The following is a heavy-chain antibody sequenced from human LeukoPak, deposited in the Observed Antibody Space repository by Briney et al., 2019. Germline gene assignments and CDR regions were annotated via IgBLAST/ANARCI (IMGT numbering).Heavy chain of an antibody. J-gene: IGHJ4*02. D-gene: IGHD3-16*01. CDR1: RLNFSNYW. CDR2: IKHDGSEK. CDR3: ARALSHCLDY. V-gene: IGHV3-7*01. Sequence: GGSLRLSCVLSRLNFSNYWMNWVRQAPGKGLEWVANIKHDGSEKYYVDSVKGRFSISIDNAKKSLYLQMNSRRAEDTAVYYCARALSHCLDYWGQGTLVTVSS.